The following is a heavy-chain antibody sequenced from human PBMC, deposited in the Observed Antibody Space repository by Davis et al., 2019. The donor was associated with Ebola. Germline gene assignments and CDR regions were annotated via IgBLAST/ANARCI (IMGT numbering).Heavy chain of an antibody. CDR3: ARRGGWSGPFLDY. V-gene: IGHV5-51*01. CDR1: GYTFTTYW. D-gene: IGHD1-26*01. J-gene: IGHJ4*02. Sequence: GESLKISCKGSGYTFTTYWIGWVRQLPGKGLEWNGIIYPGDSDTRYSPSFQGQVTISADKSISTAYLQWSSLKASDTAMYYCARRGGWSGPFLDYWGQGTLVTVSS. CDR2: IYPGDSDT.